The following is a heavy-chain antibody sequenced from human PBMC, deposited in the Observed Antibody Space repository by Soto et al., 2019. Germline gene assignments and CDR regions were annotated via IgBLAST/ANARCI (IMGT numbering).Heavy chain of an antibody. CDR1: GGTFTSYA. J-gene: IGHJ6*02. V-gene: IGHV1-69*13. CDR3: ARAYRRSEGYGMDV. Sequence: GASVKVSCKASGGTFTSYAISWVRQAPGQGLEWMGGIIPIFGTANYAQKFQGRVTITADESTSTAYMELSSLTSEDTAVYYCARAYRRSEGYGMDVWGQGPTVTVSS. CDR2: IIPIFGTA.